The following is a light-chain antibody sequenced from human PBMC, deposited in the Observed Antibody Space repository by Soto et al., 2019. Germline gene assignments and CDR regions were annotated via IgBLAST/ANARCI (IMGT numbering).Light chain of an antibody. Sequence: QSALTQPASVSGSPGQSITISCTGTSSDIGGYNYVSWYQQHPGKAPKLMIYGVTNRPSGVSNRFSGPKSGNTASLTISGLQAEDEADYYCSSHTSSATLYVFGTGTKVTVL. CDR2: GVT. J-gene: IGLJ1*01. V-gene: IGLV2-14*01. CDR1: SSDIGGYNY. CDR3: SSHTSSATLYV.